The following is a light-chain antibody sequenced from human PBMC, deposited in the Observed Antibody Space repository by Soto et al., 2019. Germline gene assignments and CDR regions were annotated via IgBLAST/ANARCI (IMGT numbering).Light chain of an antibody. V-gene: IGKV1-27*01. J-gene: IGKJ1*01. CDR2: AAS. CDR3: LKYNSAPQSWT. Sequence: DIQMTQSPSSLSASVGDRVTITCRASQGISNHLAWYQQRPGKVPKLLIYAASTLQSGVPSRFTGSGSGTYFTLTISSLQPEDVATYYCLKYNSAPQSWTFGQGTKVEIK. CDR1: QGISNH.